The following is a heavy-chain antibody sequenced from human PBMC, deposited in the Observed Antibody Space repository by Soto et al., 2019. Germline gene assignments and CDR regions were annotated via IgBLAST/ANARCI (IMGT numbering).Heavy chain of an antibody. CDR1: GGTFSSYT. CDR3: ASTPDIVVVVAAGHFDY. J-gene: IGHJ4*02. Sequence: SVKVSCKASGGTFSSYTISWVRQAPGQGLEWMGRIIPILGIANYAQKFQGRVTITADKSTSTAYMELSSLRSEDTAVYYCASTPDIVVVVAAGHFDYWGQGTLVTVSS. D-gene: IGHD2-15*01. V-gene: IGHV1-69*02. CDR2: IIPILGIA.